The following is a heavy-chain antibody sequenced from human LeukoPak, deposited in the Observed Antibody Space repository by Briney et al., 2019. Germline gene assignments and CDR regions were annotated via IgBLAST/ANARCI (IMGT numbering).Heavy chain of an antibody. V-gene: IGHV4-39*07. J-gene: IGHJ4*02. CDR2: IYYSGST. D-gene: IGHD6-19*01. Sequence: PSETLSLTCTVSGGSISSSSYYWGWIRRPPGKGLEWIGSIYYSGSTYYNPSLKSRVTISVDTSKNQFSLKLSSVTAADTAVYYCARGYSGWWGRYFDYWGQGTLVTVSS. CDR1: GGSISSSSYY. CDR3: ARGYSGWWGRYFDY.